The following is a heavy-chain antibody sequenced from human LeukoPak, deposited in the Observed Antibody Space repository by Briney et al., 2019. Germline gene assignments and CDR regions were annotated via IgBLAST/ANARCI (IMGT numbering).Heavy chain of an antibody. Sequence: GRSLRLSCAASGFTFSSYGMHWVRQAPGKGLEWVAVISYDGSNKYYADSVKGRFTISRDNSKNTLYLQMNSLRAEDTAVYYCAKDLMGSSSYYYYYYGMDVWGQGTTVTVSS. CDR3: AKDLMGSSSYYYYYYGMDV. J-gene: IGHJ6*02. V-gene: IGHV3-30*18. CDR1: GFTFSSYG. D-gene: IGHD6-6*01. CDR2: ISYDGSNK.